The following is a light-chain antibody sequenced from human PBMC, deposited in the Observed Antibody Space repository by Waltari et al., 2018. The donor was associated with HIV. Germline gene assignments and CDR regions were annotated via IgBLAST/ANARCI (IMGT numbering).Light chain of an antibody. V-gene: IGLV2-8*01. CDR3: SSYADSDTPVV. CDR1: SSDVGAYNY. Sequence: QSALAQPPSASGSAGQSVTISCTGTSSDVGAYNYVSCYQQHPGKSPKLIIYDVTKRPSGVPDRFSGSKSGNTASLTVSVLQGEDEADYYCSSYADSDTPVVFGGGTKLTVL. CDR2: DVT. J-gene: IGLJ2*01.